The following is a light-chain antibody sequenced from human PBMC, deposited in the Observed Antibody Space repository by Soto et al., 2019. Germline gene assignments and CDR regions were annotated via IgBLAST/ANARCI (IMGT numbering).Light chain of an antibody. V-gene: IGLV4-69*01. CDR2: VNSDGSH. Sequence: QSVLTQSPSASASLGASVKLTCTVSRGHSSYAIAWHRQQPEKGPRYLMKVNSDGSHNKGDGIPDRFSGSGSGAERYLTISGLQSEDEADYYCQTWGNGIRVFGGGTKLTVL. J-gene: IGLJ3*02. CDR1: RGHSSYA. CDR3: QTWGNGIRV.